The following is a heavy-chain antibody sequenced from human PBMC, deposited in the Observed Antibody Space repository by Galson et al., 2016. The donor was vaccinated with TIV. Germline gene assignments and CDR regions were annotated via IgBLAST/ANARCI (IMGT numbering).Heavy chain of an antibody. D-gene: IGHD2-8*01. Sequence: VKVSCKVSGYNFTDYYLHWVQQAPGKGFEWMGHVDPEDGQTKYAPKFQGRVTMTADTSTDTAYMELTSLRSEDTTIYYCTTVRLRGSGGMDVWGRGTTVIVSS. J-gene: IGHJ6*02. CDR3: TTVRLRGSGGMDV. V-gene: IGHV1-69-2*01. CDR2: VDPEDGQT. CDR1: GYNFTDYY.